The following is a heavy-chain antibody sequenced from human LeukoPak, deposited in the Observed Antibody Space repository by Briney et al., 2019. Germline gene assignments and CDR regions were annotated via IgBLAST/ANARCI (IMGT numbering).Heavy chain of an antibody. J-gene: IGHJ3*02. CDR2: INPNSGGT. V-gene: IGHV1-2*06. CDR3: ARAPWGDAFDI. D-gene: IGHD3-16*01. CDR1: GYTFTGYY. Sequence: VASVTVSCTASGYTFTGYYMHWVRQAPGQGLEWMGRINPNSGGTNYAQKFQGRVTMTRDTSISTAYMELSRLRSDDTAVYYCARAPWGDAFDIWGQGTMVTVSS.